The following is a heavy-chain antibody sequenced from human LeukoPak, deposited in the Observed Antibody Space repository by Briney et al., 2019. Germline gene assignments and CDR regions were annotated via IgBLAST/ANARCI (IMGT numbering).Heavy chain of an antibody. CDR3: ARGALGVRGALFDY. V-gene: IGHV4-59*01. D-gene: IGHD3-10*01. Sequence: SETLSLTCTVSGGSISSYYWSWIRQPPGKGLEWIGYIYYSGSTNYNPSLKSRVTISVDTSKNQFSLKLSSVTAADTAVYYCARGALGVRGALFDYWGQGTLVTVSS. J-gene: IGHJ4*02. CDR1: GGSISSYY. CDR2: IYYSGST.